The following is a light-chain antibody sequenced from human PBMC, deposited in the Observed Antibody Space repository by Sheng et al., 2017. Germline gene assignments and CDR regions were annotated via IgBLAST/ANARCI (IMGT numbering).Light chain of an antibody. CDR2: DAS. Sequence: EIVLTQSPATLSLSPGERATLSCRASQSVTRFLAWYQQKPGQAPRLLIYDASSRATGTPARFSGSGSGTDFTLTISSLEPEDFAVYYCQQRSDWPPLTFGGGTKVEIK. V-gene: IGKV3-11*01. CDR1: QSVTRF. J-gene: IGKJ4*01. CDR3: QQRSDWPPLT.